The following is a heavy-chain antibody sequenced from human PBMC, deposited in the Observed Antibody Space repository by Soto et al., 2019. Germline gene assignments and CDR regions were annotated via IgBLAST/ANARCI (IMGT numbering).Heavy chain of an antibody. D-gene: IGHD6-13*01. V-gene: IGHV1-8*01. CDR1: GYTFTSYD. CDR3: ARGIAAADPYYYYGMDV. CDR2: MNPNSGNT. Sequence: ASVKFSCKASGYTFTSYDINWVRQATGQGLEWMGWMNPNSGNTGYAQKFQGRVTMTRNTSISTAYMELSSLRSEDTAVYYCARGIAAADPYYYYGMDVWGQGTTVTVSS. J-gene: IGHJ6*02.